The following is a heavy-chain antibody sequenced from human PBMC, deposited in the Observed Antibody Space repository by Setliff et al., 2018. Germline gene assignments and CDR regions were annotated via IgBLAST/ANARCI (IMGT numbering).Heavy chain of an antibody. V-gene: IGHV1-69*13. CDR1: GYTFISYD. CDR2: IIPIIGEP. J-gene: IGHJ4*02. D-gene: IGHD3-10*01. CDR3: AREALQRAGLYFFDI. Sequence: SVKVSCKASGYTFISYDISWVRQAPGQGLEWMGGIIPIIGEPNYAQKFQGRVTITADESTSTAYMELRSLKSEDTAVYYCAREALQRAGLYFFDIWGQGMLVTAPQ.